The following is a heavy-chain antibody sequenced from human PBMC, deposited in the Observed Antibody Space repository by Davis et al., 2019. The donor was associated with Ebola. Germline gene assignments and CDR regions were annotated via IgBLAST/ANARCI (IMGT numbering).Heavy chain of an antibody. Sequence: AASVKVSCKASGHTFSSYAMHWVRQAPGQRLEWMGWINAGNGNTKYSQKFQGRVTITRDTSASTAYMELSSLRSEDTAVYYCAREPIAVAGYYFDYWGQGTLVTVSS. D-gene: IGHD6-19*01. J-gene: IGHJ4*02. CDR3: AREPIAVAGYYFDY. CDR2: INAGNGNT. V-gene: IGHV1-3*01. CDR1: GHTFSSYA.